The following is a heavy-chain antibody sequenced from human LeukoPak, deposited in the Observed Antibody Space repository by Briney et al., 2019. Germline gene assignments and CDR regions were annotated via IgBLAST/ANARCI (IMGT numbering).Heavy chain of an antibody. Sequence: ASVKVSCKASGYTFTGYYMHWVRQAPGQGLEWMGWINPNTGGTNYAQKFQGRVTMTRDTSISTAYMELSRLRSDDTAVYYCARGRAMVRGVITGSYYFDYWGQGTLVTVSS. V-gene: IGHV1-2*02. J-gene: IGHJ4*02. D-gene: IGHD3-10*01. CDR2: INPNTGGT. CDR3: ARGRAMVRGVITGSYYFDY. CDR1: GYTFTGYY.